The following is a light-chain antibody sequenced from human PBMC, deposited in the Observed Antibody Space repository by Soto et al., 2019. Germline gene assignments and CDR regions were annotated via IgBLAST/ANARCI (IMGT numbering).Light chain of an antibody. CDR1: QYINTR. J-gene: IGKJ5*01. V-gene: IGKV3-20*01. CDR2: QTS. CDR3: QQYGSSLI. Sequence: EIVLTQSPATLSSFPGDRVTLSCRASQYINTRLAWYQHRPGQAPRLLIYQTSIRAAGIPARFSGSGSGTDFTLTISRLEPEDFAVYYCQQYGSSLIFGQGTRLEIK.